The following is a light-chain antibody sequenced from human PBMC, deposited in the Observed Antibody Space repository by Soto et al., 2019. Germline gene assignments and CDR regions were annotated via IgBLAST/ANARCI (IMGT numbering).Light chain of an antibody. Sequence: QSVLTQPPSVSGAPGQRVTISCTGSSSNIGAGYVVHWYQQLPGTAPKLLIYGNSNRPSGVPDRFSGSKSGTSASLAITGLQAEDEADYYCQSYDTSLSVVFGGGTKVTVL. V-gene: IGLV1-40*01. CDR3: QSYDTSLSVV. CDR1: SSNIGAGYV. J-gene: IGLJ2*01. CDR2: GNS.